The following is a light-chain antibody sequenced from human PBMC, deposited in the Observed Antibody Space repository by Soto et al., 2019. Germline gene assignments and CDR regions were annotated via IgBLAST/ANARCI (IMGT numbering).Light chain of an antibody. CDR2: IDQ. CDR3: APWDDGLSAAV. J-gene: IGLJ7*01. V-gene: IGLV1-44*01. CDR1: SSNIEGNT. Sequence: QSVLTQPPSLSGTRGQSVTISCSGSSSNIEGNTVHWYQHLPGTAPKLLIYIDQNRPSGIPDRFSGSKSGTSASLAISGLQSEDEADYYCAPWDDGLSAAVFGGGTQLTVL.